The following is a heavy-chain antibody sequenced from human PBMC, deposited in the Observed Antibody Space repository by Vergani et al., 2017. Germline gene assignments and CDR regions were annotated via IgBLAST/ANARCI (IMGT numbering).Heavy chain of an antibody. CDR3: ARDSSYDYVWEGYRPDWVDP. V-gene: IGHV3-21*01. J-gene: IGHJ5*01. D-gene: IGHD3-16*02. CDR1: GFTFSSYS. CDR2: ISSSFSYI. Sequence: EVQLVESGGGLVKPGGSLRLSCAASGFTFSSYSMNWVRQAPGKGLEWVSSISSSFSYIYYADSVKGRFTISRDNAKNSLHLQMNSLRAEDTAVYYCARDSSYDYVWEGYRPDWVDPWGQGTLVTVSS.